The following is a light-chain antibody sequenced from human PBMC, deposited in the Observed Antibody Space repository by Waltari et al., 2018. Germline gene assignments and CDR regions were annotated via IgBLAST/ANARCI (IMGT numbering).Light chain of an antibody. CDR2: DVS. CDR3: SSYTSSSTPVV. J-gene: IGLJ2*01. V-gene: IGLV2-14*03. CDR1: SSDVGVYNY. Sequence: QSALTQPASVSGSPGQSITISCTGTSSDVGVYNYVSWYQQHPGKAPKLIIYDVSNRPSGVSNLFSGSKSGNTASLTISGLQAEDEADYYCSSYTSSSTPVVFGGGTKLTVL.